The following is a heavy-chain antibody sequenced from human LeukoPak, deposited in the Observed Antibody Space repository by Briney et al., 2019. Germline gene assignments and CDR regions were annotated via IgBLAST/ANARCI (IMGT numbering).Heavy chain of an antibody. CDR2: IYTSGST. D-gene: IGHD2-2*01. CDR1: GGSISSGSYY. J-gene: IGHJ4*02. V-gene: IGHV4-61*02. CDR3: ARAIPAAIFDY. Sequence: SQTLSLTCTVSGGSISSGSYYWSWIRQPAGKGLEWIGRIYTSGSTNYNPSLKSRVTISVDTSKNQFSLKLSSVTAADTAVYYCARAIPAAIFDYWGQGTLVTVSS.